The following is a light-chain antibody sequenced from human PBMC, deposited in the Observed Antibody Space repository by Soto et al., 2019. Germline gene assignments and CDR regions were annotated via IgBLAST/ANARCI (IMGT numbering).Light chain of an antibody. CDR2: DNN. CDR3: GTWDSSLSAVV. CDR1: SSNIGNNY. J-gene: IGLJ2*01. V-gene: IGLV1-51*01. Sequence: QSVLTQPPSVSAAPGQKVTISCSGSSSNIGNNYVSWYQQLPETAPKLLIYDNNKRPSGIPDRFSGSKSGTSATLGITGLQTGDDADYYCGTWDSSLSAVVFGGGTKVTVL.